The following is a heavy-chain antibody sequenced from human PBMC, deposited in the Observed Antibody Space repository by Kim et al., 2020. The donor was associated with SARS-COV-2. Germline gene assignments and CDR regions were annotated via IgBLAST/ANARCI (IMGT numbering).Heavy chain of an antibody. V-gene: IGHV7-4-1*02. CDR3: ARDPLLPQYSGSYPYYFDY. J-gene: IGHJ4*02. D-gene: IGHD1-26*01. Sequence: ASVKVSCKASGYTFTSYAMNWVRQAPGQGLEWMGWINTNTGNPTYAQGFTGRFVFSLDTSVSTAYLQISSLKAEHTAVYYCARDPLLPQYSGSYPYYFDYWGQGTLVTVSS. CDR2: INTNTGNP. CDR1: GYTFTSYA.